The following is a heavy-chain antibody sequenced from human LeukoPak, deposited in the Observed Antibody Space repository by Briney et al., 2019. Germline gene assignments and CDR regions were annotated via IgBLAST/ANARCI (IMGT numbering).Heavy chain of an antibody. J-gene: IGHJ4*02. CDR3: ARRIPPGGATTAYYFDY. V-gene: IGHV5-51*01. Sequence: GESLKISCKGSGYSFTSYWIGWVRQMPGKGLEWMGIIYPGDSDTRYSPSFQGQVTISADKSISTAYLQWSSLKASDTAMYHCARRIPPGGATTAYYFDYWGQGTLVTVSS. CDR2: IYPGDSDT. D-gene: IGHD1-26*01. CDR1: GYSFTSYW.